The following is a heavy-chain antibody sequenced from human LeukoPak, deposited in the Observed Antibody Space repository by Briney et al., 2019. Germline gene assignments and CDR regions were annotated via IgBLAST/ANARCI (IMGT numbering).Heavy chain of an antibody. CDR1: GFTFSDYG. CDR3: AKVFEVRGARRPKDY. CDR2: ISYDGGNK. Sequence: GGSLRLSCAASGFTFSDYGMHWVRQAPGKGLEGGALISYDGGNKFYADSVRDRFTISRDNSKNTLFLQMNSLRTEDTAMYYCAKVFEVRGARRPKDYWGQGTLVIVSS. D-gene: IGHD3-10*01. V-gene: IGHV3-30*18. J-gene: IGHJ4*02.